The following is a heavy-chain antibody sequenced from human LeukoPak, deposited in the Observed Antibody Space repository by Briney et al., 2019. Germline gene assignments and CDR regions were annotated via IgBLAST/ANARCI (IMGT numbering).Heavy chain of an antibody. D-gene: IGHD3-22*01. V-gene: IGHV3-30*04. CDR2: ISYDGSNK. J-gene: IGHJ4*02. CDR3: ARETSGYYLDY. Sequence: PGGSLRLSCAASGFTFSSYAMSWVRQAPGKGLEWVAVISYDGSNKYYADSVKGRFTISRDNSKNTLYLQMNSLRAEDTAVYYCARETSGYYLDYWGQGTLVTVSS. CDR1: GFTFSSYA.